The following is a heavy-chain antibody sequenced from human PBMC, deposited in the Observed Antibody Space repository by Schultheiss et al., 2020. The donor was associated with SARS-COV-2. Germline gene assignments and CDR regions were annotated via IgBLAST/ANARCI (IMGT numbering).Heavy chain of an antibody. CDR1: GFTFSDYY. J-gene: IGHJ6*02. CDR2: ISSSGSTI. V-gene: IGHV3-11*04. Sequence: GGSLRLSCAASGFTFSDYYMSWIRQAPGKGLEWVSYISSSGSTIYYADSVKGRFTISRDNAKNSLYLQMNSLRAEDTAVYYCARENPLAYCGGDCYAGARYYYGMDVWGQGTTVTVSS. CDR3: ARENPLAYCGGDCYAGARYYYGMDV. D-gene: IGHD2-21*02.